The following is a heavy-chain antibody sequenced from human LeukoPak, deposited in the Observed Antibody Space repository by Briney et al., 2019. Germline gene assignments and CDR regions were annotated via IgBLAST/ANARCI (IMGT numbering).Heavy chain of an antibody. Sequence: GGSLRLSCAASGFTFSSSWMGWARQAPGKGLEWVAHIKEDGSWKHYAVSVQGRFTISRDNAKNSLYLQMNSLRAEDTAVYYCARDRGWYHADSWGQGTLVTVSS. J-gene: IGHJ4*02. CDR1: GFTFSSSW. CDR2: IKEDGSWK. D-gene: IGHD6-19*01. V-gene: IGHV3-7*01. CDR3: ARDRGWYHADS.